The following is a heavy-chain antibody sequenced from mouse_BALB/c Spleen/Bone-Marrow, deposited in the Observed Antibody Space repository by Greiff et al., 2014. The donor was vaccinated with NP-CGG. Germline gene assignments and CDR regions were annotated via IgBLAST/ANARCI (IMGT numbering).Heavy chain of an antibody. CDR1: GYSFTSYW. D-gene: IGHD2-12*01. Sequence: VKLMESRAELVKPGASVKLSCKASGYSFTSYWMHWVKQRPGQGLEWIGEISPSNGRSNYNEKFKSKATLTVDKSSSTAYMQLSGLTSEDSAVYYCTRSELRRGGYALGYWGLGTSVTVSS. CDR2: ISPSNGRS. J-gene: IGHJ4*01. CDR3: TRSELRRGGYALGY. V-gene: IGHV1S81*02.